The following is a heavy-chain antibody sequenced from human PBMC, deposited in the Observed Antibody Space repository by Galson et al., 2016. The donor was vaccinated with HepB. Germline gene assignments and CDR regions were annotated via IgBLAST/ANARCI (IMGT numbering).Heavy chain of an antibody. V-gene: IGHV3-30*03. J-gene: IGHJ3*02. CDR2: ISFEGTNK. Sequence: LRLSCAASGFMFSSYGMHWVRQAPGKGLEWVAIISFEGTNKYYADSVKGRFTISRDNSKNTLSLQMSSLRAEDTAVYYCARGEGIAGAFDIWGQGTVVTVSS. CDR1: GFMFSSYG. CDR3: ARGEGIAGAFDI. D-gene: IGHD6-13*01.